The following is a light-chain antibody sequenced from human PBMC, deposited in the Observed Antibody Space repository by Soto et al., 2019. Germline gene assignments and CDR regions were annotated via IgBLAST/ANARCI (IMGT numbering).Light chain of an antibody. V-gene: IGKV3-11*01. J-gene: IGKJ5*01. CDR2: DAS. CDR1: QSVSSY. Sequence: EIVLTQSPATLSLSPGERAALSCRASQSVSSYLAWYQQKPGQAPRLLIYDASNRATGIPARFSGSGAGTDLTLTISSLEPEDFAVYYCQQRSNWITFGQGTRLENK. CDR3: QQRSNWIT.